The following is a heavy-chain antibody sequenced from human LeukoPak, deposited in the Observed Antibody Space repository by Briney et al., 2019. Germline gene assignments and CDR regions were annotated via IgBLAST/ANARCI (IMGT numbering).Heavy chain of an antibody. Sequence: GGPLRLSCAASGFTFSSYAMHWVRQAPGKGLEWVAVISYDGSNKYYADSVKGRFTISRDNSKNTLYLQMNSLRAEDTAVYYCARWGAITIGYFDYWGQGTLVTVSS. CDR3: ARWGAITIGYFDY. D-gene: IGHD3-3*01. J-gene: IGHJ4*02. CDR1: GFTFSSYA. V-gene: IGHV3-30*04. CDR2: ISYDGSNK.